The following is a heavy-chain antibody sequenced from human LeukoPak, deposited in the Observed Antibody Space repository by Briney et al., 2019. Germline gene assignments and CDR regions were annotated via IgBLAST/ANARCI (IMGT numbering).Heavy chain of an antibody. V-gene: IGHV4-59*12. Sequence: SETLSLTCTVSGGSISSYYWSWIRQPPGKGLEWIGYIYYSGSTNYNPSLRSRVTMSVDTSKNQFSLKLSSVTAADTAVYYCARDHPYYYDSSGLRAFDIWGQGTMVTVSS. CDR1: GGSISSYY. D-gene: IGHD3-22*01. CDR2: IYYSGST. CDR3: ARDHPYYYDSSGLRAFDI. J-gene: IGHJ3*02.